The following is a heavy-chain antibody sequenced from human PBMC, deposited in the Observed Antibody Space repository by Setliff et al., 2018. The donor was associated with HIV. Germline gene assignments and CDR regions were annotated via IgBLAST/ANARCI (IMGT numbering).Heavy chain of an antibody. CDR2: ISTYSDET. D-gene: IGHD3-16*01. Sequence: GASVKVSCKPSGYTFTTYGLSWVRQAPGQGLEWMGWISTYSDETSSSQNLQGRLTMTTDTSTGTAYMELRSLRAEDTAVYYCARDSRARGIEYGMDVWGQGTTVTVSS. V-gene: IGHV1-18*01. CDR1: GYTFTTYG. CDR3: ARDSRARGIEYGMDV. J-gene: IGHJ6*02.